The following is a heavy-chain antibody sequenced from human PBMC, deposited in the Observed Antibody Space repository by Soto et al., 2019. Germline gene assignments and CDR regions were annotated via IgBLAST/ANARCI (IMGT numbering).Heavy chain of an antibody. J-gene: IGHJ5*02. V-gene: IGHV4-4*02. CDR3: TTHPNFDWNDAGWFDP. CDR2: IYHSGTT. Sequence: QVQLQESGPGLVKPSGSLSLTCAVSGISVRNNNWWTWVRQPPGKGLEWIGEIYHSGTTRYNPSLESRVTISSDKSKNQFSLRLNSVTAADTALYYCTTHPNFDWNDAGWFDPWGQGTLVTVSS. D-gene: IGHD1-1*01. CDR1: GISVRNNNW.